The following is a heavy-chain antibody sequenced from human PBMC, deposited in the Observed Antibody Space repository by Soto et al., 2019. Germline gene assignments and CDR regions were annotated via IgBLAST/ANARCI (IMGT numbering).Heavy chain of an antibody. J-gene: IGHJ4*02. V-gene: IGHV4-61*01. CDR2: IYYTGST. CDR1: GSSVSSASYH. CDR3: ARRVGATPPIN. D-gene: IGHD1-26*01. Sequence: QVQLQESGPGLVKPSETLSLTCTVSGSSVSSASYHWVWIRQPPGKGLQWIGNIYYTGSTNYNPSLKSRVTIPVDTSKNQFSLKLNSVTAADTAVYYCARRVGATPPINWGQGTLVTVSS.